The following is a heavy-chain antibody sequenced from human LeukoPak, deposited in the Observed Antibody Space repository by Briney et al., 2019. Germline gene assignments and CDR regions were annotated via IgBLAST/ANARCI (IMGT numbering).Heavy chain of an antibody. V-gene: IGHV4-61*02. D-gene: IGHD3-3*01. CDR3: ARAGAGYDFWSGYSEGRYFDY. J-gene: IGHJ4*02. CDR1: GGSISSGSYY. Sequence: PSQTLSLTCTVSGGSISSGSYYWSWIRQPAGKGLEWIGRIYTSGSTNYNPSLKSRVTISVDTSKNQFSLKLSSVTAADTAVYYCARAGAGYDFWSGYSEGRYFDYWGQGTLVTVSS. CDR2: IYTSGST.